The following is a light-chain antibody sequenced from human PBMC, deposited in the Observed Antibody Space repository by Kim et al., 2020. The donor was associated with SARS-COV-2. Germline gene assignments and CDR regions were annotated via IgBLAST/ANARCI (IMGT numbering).Light chain of an antibody. CDR1: QSVSRN. Sequence: VSPVERATLSCRARQSVSRNLAWYQQKPGQAPRLLISGASTWATGIPARFSGSGSGTEFTLTISSLQSEDFAVYYCQQYNNWPYTFGQGTKLEIK. CDR2: GAS. J-gene: IGKJ2*01. CDR3: QQYNNWPYT. V-gene: IGKV3-15*01.